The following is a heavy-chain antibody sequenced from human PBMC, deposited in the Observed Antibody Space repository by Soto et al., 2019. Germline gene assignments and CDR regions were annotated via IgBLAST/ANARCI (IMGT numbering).Heavy chain of an antibody. J-gene: IGHJ5*02. D-gene: IGHD3-22*01. CDR1: GGSIGTYY. CDR3: ARRLDYYDSSGLKPNNWFDP. CDR2: IYYRGNT. Sequence: SETLSLTCTVSGGSIGTYYWSWIRQPPGKGLEWIGYIYYRGNTDYNPSLKSRVTISLDTPKNQFSLKLSSVTAADTAVYYCARRLDYYDSSGLKPNNWFDPWGQGTLVTVSS. V-gene: IGHV4-59*12.